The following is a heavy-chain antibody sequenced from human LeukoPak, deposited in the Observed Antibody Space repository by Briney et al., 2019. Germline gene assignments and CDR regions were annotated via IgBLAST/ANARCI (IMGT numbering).Heavy chain of an antibody. CDR3: AKDSRTDYDFWSGYYDFDY. CDR2: ISGSGGST. D-gene: IGHD3-3*01. J-gene: IGHJ4*02. Sequence: GGSLRLSCAASGFTFSSYAMSWVRQAPGKGLEWVSAISGSGGSTYYADSVKGRFTISRDNSKNTLYLQMNRLRAEDTAVYYCAKDSRTDYDFWSGYYDFDYWGQGTLVTVSS. V-gene: IGHV3-23*01. CDR1: GFTFSSYA.